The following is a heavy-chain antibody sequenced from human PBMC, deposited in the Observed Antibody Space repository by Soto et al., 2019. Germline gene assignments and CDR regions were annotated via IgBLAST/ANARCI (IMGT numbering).Heavy chain of an antibody. CDR1: GGSISSSSYY. CDR3: ARVPGMGGFDY. Sequence: SETLSLTCTVSGGSISSSSYYWGWIRQPPGKGLEWIGSIYYSGSTYYNPSLKSRVTISVDTSKNQFSLKLSSVTAADTAVYYGARVPGMGGFDYWGQGTLVTVSS. J-gene: IGHJ4*02. CDR2: IYYSGST. V-gene: IGHV4-39*07. D-gene: IGHD3-10*01.